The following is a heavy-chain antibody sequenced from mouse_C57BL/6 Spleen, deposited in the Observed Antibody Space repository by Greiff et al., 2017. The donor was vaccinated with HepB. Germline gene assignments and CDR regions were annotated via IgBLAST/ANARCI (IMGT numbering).Heavy chain of an antibody. CDR2: ISDGGSYT. V-gene: IGHV5-4*01. J-gene: IGHJ2*01. CDR1: GFTFSSYA. D-gene: IGHD1-1*01. CDR3: ARDLHGSSYDYFDY. Sequence: EVQGVESGGGLVKPGGSLKLSCAASGFTFSSYAMSWVRQTPEKRLEWVATISDGGSYTYYPDNVKGRFTISRDNAKNNLYLQMSHLKSEDTAMYYCARDLHGSSYDYFDYWGQGTTLTVSS.